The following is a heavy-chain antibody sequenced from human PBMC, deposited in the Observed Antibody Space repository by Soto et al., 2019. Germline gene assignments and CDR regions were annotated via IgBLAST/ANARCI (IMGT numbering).Heavy chain of an antibody. J-gene: IGHJ5*02. CDR3: AREGRWGKAASFDFP. Sequence: QVQLQESGPGLVKPSQTLSLTCTVSGGSISSDDYYWSWIRQHPGKGLEWIGYISYSGSSDYNPSLKSRVTISVDTSKNQFSLKLSSVTAADTAVYYCAREGRWGKAASFDFPWGQGTLVTVSS. CDR1: GGSISSDDYY. D-gene: IGHD3-9*01. CDR2: ISYSGSS. V-gene: IGHV4-31*03.